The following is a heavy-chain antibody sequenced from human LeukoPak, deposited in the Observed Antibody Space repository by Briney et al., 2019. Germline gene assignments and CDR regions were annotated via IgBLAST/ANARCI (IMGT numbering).Heavy chain of an antibody. CDR3: ARFGRELNFDY. CDR1: GFTFSSYE. V-gene: IGHV3-48*03. D-gene: IGHD1-26*01. CDR2: ISSSGSTI. J-gene: IGHJ4*02. Sequence: GGSLRPSCAASGFTFSSYEMNWVRQAPGKGLEWVSYISSSGSTIYYADSVKGRFTISRDNAKNSLYLQMNSLRAEDTAVYYCARFGRELNFDYWGQGTLVTVSS.